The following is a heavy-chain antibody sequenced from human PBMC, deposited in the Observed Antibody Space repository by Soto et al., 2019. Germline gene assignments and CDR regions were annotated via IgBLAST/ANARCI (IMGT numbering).Heavy chain of an antibody. J-gene: IGHJ4*02. V-gene: IGHV4-61*01. CDR1: GRSVTSGSYY. Sequence: SETLSLTCSVSGRSVTSGSYYWSWIRQAPGKGLEWVGDTHYSGSSNYNPSLKSRVTISIDTSKNQFSLKLTSVTAADTAVYYCARHTRGNYFDYWGQGTLVTVSS. CDR3: ARHTRGNYFDY. D-gene: IGHD1-26*01. CDR2: THYSGSS.